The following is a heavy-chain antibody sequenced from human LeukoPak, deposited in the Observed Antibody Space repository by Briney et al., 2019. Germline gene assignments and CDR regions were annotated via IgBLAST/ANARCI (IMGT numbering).Heavy chain of an antibody. D-gene: IGHD3-22*01. CDR2: ISGSGGST. J-gene: IGHJ3*02. CDR3: AKDLRVIVVVDAFDI. V-gene: IGHV3-23*01. Sequence: GGSLRLSCAASGFTFSSYAMSWVRQAPGKGLEWVSAISGSGGSTYYADSVKGRFTISRDNSKNTLYLQMNSLRAEDTAVYYCAKDLRVIVVVDAFDIWAKGQWSPSLQ. CDR1: GFTFSSYA.